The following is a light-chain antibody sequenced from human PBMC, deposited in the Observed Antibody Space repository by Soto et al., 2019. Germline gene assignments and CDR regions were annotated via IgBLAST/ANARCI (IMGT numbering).Light chain of an antibody. CDR3: QQYNNWPPWT. J-gene: IGKJ1*01. CDR1: QSVSSN. Sequence: EIVLTQSPATLSVSPVERAKLSCSSSQSVSSNLAWYQQKPGQAPRLLIYGASTRATGIPARFSGSGSGTEFTLTISSLQSEDFAVYYCQQYNNWPPWTFGQGTEVDIK. CDR2: GAS. V-gene: IGKV3-15*01.